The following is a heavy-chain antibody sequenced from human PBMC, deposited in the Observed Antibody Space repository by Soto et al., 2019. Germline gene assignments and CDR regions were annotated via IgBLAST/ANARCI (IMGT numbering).Heavy chain of an antibody. J-gene: IGHJ4*02. Sequence: QIQLVQSGDEVKKPGASVKVSCKTSGYTFSDYGVNWVRLAPGQGLEWMGWISGYDGYTKYVQKFQGRVTMTTDTSTSTAYMELRSLRSDDTAVYYCARDRLRLPLDYWGQGTLVTVPS. CDR2: ISGYDGYT. CDR3: ARDRLRLPLDY. CDR1: GYTFSDYG. D-gene: IGHD5-12*01. V-gene: IGHV1-18*04.